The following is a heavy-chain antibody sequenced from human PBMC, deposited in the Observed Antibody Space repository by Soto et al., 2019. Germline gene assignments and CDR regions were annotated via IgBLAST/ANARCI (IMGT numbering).Heavy chain of an antibody. J-gene: IGHJ4*02. CDR1: GFTFDDYA. CDR3: AKDGARIAVDWD. CDR2: IRWNSGSI. V-gene: IGHV3-9*01. D-gene: IGHD6-19*01. Sequence: EVQLVESGGGLVQPGRSLRLSCAASGFTFDDYAMHWVRQAPGKGLEWVSGIRWNSGSIGYADSVKGRFTISRDNAKNSLYLQMNSLRAEDTALYYCAKDGARIAVDWDWGQGTLVTVSS.